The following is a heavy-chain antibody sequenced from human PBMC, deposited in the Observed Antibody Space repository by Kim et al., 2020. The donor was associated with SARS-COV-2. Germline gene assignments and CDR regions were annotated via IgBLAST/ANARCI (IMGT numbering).Heavy chain of an antibody. Sequence: SETLSLTCAVYGGSFSGYYWSWIRQPPGKGLEWIGEINHSGSTNYNPSLKSRVTISVDTSKNQFSLKLSSVTAADTAVYYCARGPVLWFGESYYYGMDVWGQGTTVTVSS. CDR2: INHSGST. D-gene: IGHD3-10*01. CDR3: ARGPVLWFGESYYYGMDV. J-gene: IGHJ6*02. V-gene: IGHV4-34*01. CDR1: GGSFSGYY.